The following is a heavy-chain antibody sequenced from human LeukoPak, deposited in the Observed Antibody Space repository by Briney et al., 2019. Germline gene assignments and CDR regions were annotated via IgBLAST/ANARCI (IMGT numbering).Heavy chain of an antibody. Sequence: SVKVSCKASGGTFSSYAISWVRQAPGQGLEWMGGIIPIFGTANYAQKFQGRVTITADESTSTAYMELSSLRSEDTAVYYCASQNGSRATYYYYGMDVWGQGTTVTVSS. D-gene: IGHD1-1*01. J-gene: IGHJ6*02. V-gene: IGHV1-69*13. CDR2: IIPIFGTA. CDR1: GGTFSSYA. CDR3: ASQNGSRATYYYYGMDV.